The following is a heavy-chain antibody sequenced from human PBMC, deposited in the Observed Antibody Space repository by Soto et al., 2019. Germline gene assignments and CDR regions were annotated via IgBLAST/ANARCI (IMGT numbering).Heavy chain of an antibody. D-gene: IGHD2-2*01. CDR1: GYTLTELS. CDR3: AREYCSGTSCYGPDV. V-gene: IGHV1-24*01. Sequence: ASVKVSCKVSGYTLTELSMHWVRQAPGKGLEWMGGFDPEDGETIYAQKFQGRVTMTADTSTDTAYMELSSLRSDDTAVYYCAREYCSGTSCYGPDVWGQGTTVTVSS. J-gene: IGHJ6*02. CDR2: FDPEDGET.